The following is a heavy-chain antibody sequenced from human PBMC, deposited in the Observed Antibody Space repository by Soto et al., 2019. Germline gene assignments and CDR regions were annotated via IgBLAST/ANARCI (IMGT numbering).Heavy chain of an antibody. CDR2: IIPVFGTT. CDR1: GGLFSSFA. D-gene: IGHD3-16*01. CDR3: ARGGGPYVWFNEF. Sequence: SVKVSCKDSGGLFSSFAISWVRQAPGQGLEWMGGIIPVFGTTNYAQKFQGRVTITADESTNTAYMELSSLTSDDTAMYYCARGGGPYVWFNEFWGQGTQVTVS. J-gene: IGHJ4*02. V-gene: IGHV1-69*13.